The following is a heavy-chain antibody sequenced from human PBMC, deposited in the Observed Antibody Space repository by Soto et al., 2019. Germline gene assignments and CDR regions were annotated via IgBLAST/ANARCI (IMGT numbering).Heavy chain of an antibody. D-gene: IGHD6-13*01. CDR3: ARDIAAAAYGMDV. Sequence: PGRSLRLSCAASGFTFSSYAMHWVRQAPGKGLEWVAVISYDGSNKYYADSVKGRFTISRDNSKNTLYLQMNSLRAEDTAVYYCARDIAAAAYGMDVWGQGTKVTVSS. CDR2: ISYDGSNK. CDR1: GFTFSSYA. V-gene: IGHV3-30-3*01. J-gene: IGHJ6*02.